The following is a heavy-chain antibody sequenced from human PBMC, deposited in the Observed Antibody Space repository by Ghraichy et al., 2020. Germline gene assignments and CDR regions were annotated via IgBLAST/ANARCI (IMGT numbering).Heavy chain of an antibody. CDR2: INPNSGGT. D-gene: IGHD3-22*01. Sequence: ASVKGSCKASGYTFTGYYMHWVRQAPGQGLEWMGWINPNSGGTNYAQKFQGRVTMTRDTSISTAYMELSRLRSDDTAVYYCARDMASIVVVITTGAFDIWGQGTMVTVSS. CDR1: GYTFTGYY. J-gene: IGHJ3*02. V-gene: IGHV1-2*02. CDR3: ARDMASIVVVITTGAFDI.